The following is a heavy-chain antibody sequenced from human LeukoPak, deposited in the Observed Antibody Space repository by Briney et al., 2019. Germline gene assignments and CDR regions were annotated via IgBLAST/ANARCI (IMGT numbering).Heavy chain of an antibody. D-gene: IGHD3-10*01. V-gene: IGHV3-7*05. CDR2: IKEDGSEK. J-gene: IGHJ4*02. CDR3: TRGAYSYAY. Sequence: GGSLRLSCAASGFTFSSYGMSWVRQAPGKGLEWVANIKEDGSEKNYVDSVKGRFTISRDNAKNSLDLQMNSLRVEDTAVYYCTRGAYSYAYWGQGTLVTVSS. CDR1: GFTFSSYG.